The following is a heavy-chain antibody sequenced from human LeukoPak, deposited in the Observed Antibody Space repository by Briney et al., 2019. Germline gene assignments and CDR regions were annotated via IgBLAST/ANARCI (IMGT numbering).Heavy chain of an antibody. J-gene: IGHJ4*02. CDR1: RFTFSSYA. Sequence: GGSLRLSCAASRFTFSSYAMSWVRQAPGKGLEWVSTISSSGSTIYYADSVKGRFTISRDNAKNSLYLQMNSLRAEDTALYYCAKDGDSSGWSFPGYWGQGTLVTVSS. CDR2: ISSSGSTI. D-gene: IGHD6-19*01. V-gene: IGHV3-21*04. CDR3: AKDGDSSGWSFPGY.